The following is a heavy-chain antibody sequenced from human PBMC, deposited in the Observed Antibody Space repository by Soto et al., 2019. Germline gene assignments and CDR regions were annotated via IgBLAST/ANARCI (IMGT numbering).Heavy chain of an antibody. Sequence: PSETLSLTCAVYGGSFSGYYWSWIRQPPGKGLEWIREINHSGSTNYNPSLKSRVTISVDTSKNQFSLKLSSLTAVDMAVYYCARGRYCSVGSCYFLTSEDNWFDPWGQGTLVTVSS. CDR3: ARGRYCSVGSCYFLTSEDNWFDP. CDR1: GGSFSGYY. V-gene: IGHV4-34*01. D-gene: IGHD2-15*01. CDR2: INHSGST. J-gene: IGHJ5*02.